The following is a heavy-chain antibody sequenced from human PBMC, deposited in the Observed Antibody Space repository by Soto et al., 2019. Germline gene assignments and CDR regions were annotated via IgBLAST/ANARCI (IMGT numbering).Heavy chain of an antibody. CDR1: GDSFNSGDYF. Sequence: QVQLQESGPGLVKPSQPLSLTCTVSGDSFNSGDYFWSWIRQPPGKGLEWIGNVYNTGNTYFNPAFKSRLTMSVDTYKNKFSMDLTSVTAADTAVYYCASYSVTVVNGFTVTNIFYFDSWGKGTLVTVSS. CDR3: ASYSVTVVNGFTVTNIFYFDS. V-gene: IGHV4-30-4*01. D-gene: IGHD4-17*01. CDR2: VYNTGNT. J-gene: IGHJ4*02.